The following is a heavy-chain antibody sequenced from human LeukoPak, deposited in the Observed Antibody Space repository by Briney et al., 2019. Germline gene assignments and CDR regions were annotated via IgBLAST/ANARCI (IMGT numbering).Heavy chain of an antibody. CDR2: ISSRGSYI. CDR3: ARGGDYGSGSVPPSLDY. CDR1: GFTFSTYS. V-gene: IGHV3-21*01. J-gene: IGHJ4*02. Sequence: GGSLRLSCAASGFTFSTYSINWVRRAPGRRLEWVSSISSRGSYISYSDSVRGRFTVSRDNARNSLYLQMNSLKAEDTALYYCARGGDYGSGSVPPSLDYWGQGTVVTVPS. D-gene: IGHD3-10*01.